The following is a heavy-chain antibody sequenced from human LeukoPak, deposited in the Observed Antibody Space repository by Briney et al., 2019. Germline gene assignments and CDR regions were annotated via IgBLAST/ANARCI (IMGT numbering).Heavy chain of an antibody. CDR1: GYKFATKW. J-gene: IGHJ4*02. Sequence: GESLKISCKGSGYKFATKWIGWVRQMRGKGMEWRGIIYPGDSDTSYSPSFQGQVTISADKSINTAYLQWSSLKASDTAIYYCVRHVPVSYPSGFDYWGQGTLVTVSS. V-gene: IGHV5-51*01. CDR2: IYPGDSDT. CDR3: VRHVPVSYPSGFDY. D-gene: IGHD3-10*01.